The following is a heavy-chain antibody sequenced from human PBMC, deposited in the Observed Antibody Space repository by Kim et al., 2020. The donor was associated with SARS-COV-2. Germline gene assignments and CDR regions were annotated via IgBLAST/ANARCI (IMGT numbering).Heavy chain of an antibody. CDR1: GGSISSSSYY. CDR2: IYYSGST. J-gene: IGHJ6*02. V-gene: IGHV4-39*07. D-gene: IGHD4-17*01. CDR3: ARVNLNDYGDFYYYYYGMDV. Sequence: SETLSLTCTVSGGSISSSSYYWGWIRQPPGKGLEWIGSIYYSGSTYYNPSLKSRVTISVDTSKNQFSLKLSSVTAADTAVYYCARVNLNDYGDFYYYYYGMDVWGQGTTVTVSS.